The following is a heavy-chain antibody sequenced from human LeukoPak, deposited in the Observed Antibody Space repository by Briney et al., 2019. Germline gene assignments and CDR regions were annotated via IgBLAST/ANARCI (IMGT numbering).Heavy chain of an antibody. J-gene: IGHJ5*02. V-gene: IGHV3-23*01. CDR2: ISGSGGST. Sequence: GGSLRLSCAVSGITFSGYWMNWVRQAPGKGLEWVSAISGSGGSTYYADSVKGRFTISRDNSKNTLYLQMNSLRAEDTAVYYCAKSEWQQPENWFDPWGQGTLVTVSS. CDR3: AKSEWQQPENWFDP. D-gene: IGHD3-3*01. CDR1: GITFSGYW.